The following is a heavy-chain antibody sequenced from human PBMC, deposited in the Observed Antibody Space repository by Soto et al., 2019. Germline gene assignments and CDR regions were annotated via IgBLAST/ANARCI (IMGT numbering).Heavy chain of an antibody. V-gene: IGHV3-48*02. CDR1: GSALCDYA. CDR2: ISSDSRTI. CDR3: ARIKLVEWFFINVDVYDMDV. Sequence: ACSLRLCSVSSGSALCDYAVNLVRQETGKGLEWVSFISSDSRTIYYADSGEGRFTVSRDNARNSVSLQMDSLRDEDAAVYYCARIKLVEWFFINVDVYDMDVLGQGTPVTVSS. J-gene: IGHJ6*01. D-gene: IGHD3-3*01.